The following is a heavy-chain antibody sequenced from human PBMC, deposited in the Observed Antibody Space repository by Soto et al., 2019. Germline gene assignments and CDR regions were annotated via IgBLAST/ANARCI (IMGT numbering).Heavy chain of an antibody. CDR2: IYYSGST. V-gene: IGHV4-59*01. Sequence: PSETLSLTCTVSGGSISSYYWSWIRQPPGKGLEWIGYIYYSGSTNYNPSLKSRVTISVDTSKNQFSLKLSSVTAADTAVYYCARAGDSSGYYYKIDYWGQGTLVTVSS. CDR3: ARAGDSSGYYYKIDY. J-gene: IGHJ4*02. CDR1: GGSISSYY. D-gene: IGHD3-22*01.